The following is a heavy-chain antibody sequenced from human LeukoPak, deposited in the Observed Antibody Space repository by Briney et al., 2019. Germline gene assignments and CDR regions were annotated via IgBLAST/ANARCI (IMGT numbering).Heavy chain of an antibody. Sequence: ASVKVSCKASGYTFTDYYMHWVRQAPGQGLKWMGWINPKSGGTNYAEKFQSRVTMTRDPSISTAYMELSGLRSDDTAVYYCARDDILNGYSGYWGQGSLVTVSS. CDR1: GYTFTDYY. D-gene: IGHD3-9*01. CDR3: ARDDILNGYSGY. CDR2: INPKSGGT. V-gene: IGHV1-2*02. J-gene: IGHJ4*02.